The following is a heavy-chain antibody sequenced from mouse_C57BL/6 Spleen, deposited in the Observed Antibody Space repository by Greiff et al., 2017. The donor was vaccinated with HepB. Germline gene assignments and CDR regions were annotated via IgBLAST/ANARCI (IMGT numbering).Heavy chain of an antibody. CDR2: IYPRSGNT. CDR3: AMGYDYDGAWFAY. Sequence: QVQLQQSGAELARPGASVKLSCKASGYTFTSYGISWVKQRTGQGLEWIGEIYPRSGNTYYNEKFKGKATLTADKSSSTAYMELRSLTSEDSAVYFCAMGYDYDGAWFAYWGQGTLVTVSA. V-gene: IGHV1-81*01. J-gene: IGHJ3*01. D-gene: IGHD2-4*01. CDR1: GYTFTSYG.